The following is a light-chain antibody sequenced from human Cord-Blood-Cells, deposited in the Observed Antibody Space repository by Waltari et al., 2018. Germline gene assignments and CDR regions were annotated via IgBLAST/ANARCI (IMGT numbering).Light chain of an antibody. CDR3: QQYYSTPLT. J-gene: IGKJ4*01. Sequence: DIVMTQSPDSLAVSLGERATINCKSSQSVLYSSNNKNYLAWYQQKPGQPPKLLIYWVSTRESGVPDRLSGSGSGTDFALTISSRQAEDVAVYYCQQYYSTPLTFGGGTKVEIK. V-gene: IGKV4-1*01. CDR2: WVS. CDR1: QSVLYSSNNKNY.